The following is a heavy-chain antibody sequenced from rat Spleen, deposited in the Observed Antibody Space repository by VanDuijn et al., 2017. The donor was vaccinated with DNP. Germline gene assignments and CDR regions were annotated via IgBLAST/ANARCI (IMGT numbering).Heavy chain of an antibody. CDR1: GFTFSSFA. V-gene: IGHV5-25*01. D-gene: IGHD1-12*01. CDR2: ISYDGGNT. Sequence: EVQLVESGGGLVQPGRSMKLSCAASGFTFSSFAMAWVRQAPTKGLEWVASISYDGGNTYYRDSVKGRFTISRDNAQSTLYLQMDSLRSEDTATYYCARHRTIMPYYYAMDAWGQGASVTVSS. J-gene: IGHJ4*01. CDR3: ARHRTIMPYYYAMDA.